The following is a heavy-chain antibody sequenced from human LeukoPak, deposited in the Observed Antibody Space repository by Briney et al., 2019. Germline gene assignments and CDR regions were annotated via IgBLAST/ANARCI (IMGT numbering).Heavy chain of an antibody. V-gene: IGHV4-61*02. D-gene: IGHD5-18*01. CDR1: GGSISSGSYY. CDR2: IYTSGST. J-gene: IGHJ4*02. CDR3: ASTWIQLWPTGGFDY. Sequence: SGTLSLTCTVSGGSISSGSYYWSWIRQPAGKGLEWIGRIYTSGSTNYNPSLKSRVTISVDTSKNQFSLKLSSVTAADTAVYYCASTWIQLWPTGGFDYWGQGTLVTVSS.